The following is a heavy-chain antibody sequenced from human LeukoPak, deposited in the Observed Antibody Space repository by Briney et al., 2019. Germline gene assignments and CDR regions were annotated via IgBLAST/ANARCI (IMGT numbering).Heavy chain of an antibody. V-gene: IGHV1-18*01. CDR2: ISANSGNT. Sequence: ASVKVSCKASGYTFTSYGITWVRQAPGQGLEWMGWISANSGNTNYAQKLQGRVTMTTDTSTSTAYMELRSLRSDDTAVYYCARAVAGTEIDYWGQGSLVTVSS. J-gene: IGHJ4*02. D-gene: IGHD6-19*01. CDR1: GYTFTSYG. CDR3: ARAVAGTEIDY.